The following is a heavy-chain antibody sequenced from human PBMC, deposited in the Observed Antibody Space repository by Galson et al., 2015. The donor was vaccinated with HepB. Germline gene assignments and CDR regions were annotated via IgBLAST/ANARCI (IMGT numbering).Heavy chain of an antibody. J-gene: IGHJ5*02. Sequence: LRLSCAASHFIFSSYGMHWVRQAPGKGLQWVAFISYDGSDMYYTDSVKGRFIISRDNSKNTLYLQMDRLRVEDTAIYYCAKNAIPVAGVGWFDPWGQGTLVTVSS. D-gene: IGHD6-19*01. V-gene: IGHV3-30*18. CDR3: AKNAIPVAGVGWFDP. CDR2: ISYDGSDM. CDR1: HFIFSSYG.